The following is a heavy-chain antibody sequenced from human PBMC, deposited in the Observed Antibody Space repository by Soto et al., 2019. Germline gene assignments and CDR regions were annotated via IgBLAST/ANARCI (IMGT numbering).Heavy chain of an antibody. CDR3: ARVLDIGSRDWFDP. J-gene: IGHJ5*02. Sequence: EVQLVESGGGLVKPGGSLRLSCAASGFTFSSYSMNWVRQAPGKGLEWVSSISSSSRYIYYADSVKGRSTISRDNAKNSLYLQMTSLRAEDTAVYSCARVLDIGSRDWFDPWGQGTLVTVSS. D-gene: IGHD2-2*03. CDR2: ISSSSRYI. CDR1: GFTFSSYS. V-gene: IGHV3-21*01.